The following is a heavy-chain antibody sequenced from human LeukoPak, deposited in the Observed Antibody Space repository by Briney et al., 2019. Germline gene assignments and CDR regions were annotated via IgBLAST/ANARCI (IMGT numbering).Heavy chain of an antibody. J-gene: IGHJ4*02. CDR1: GFTFSIYW. D-gene: IGHD3-10*01. V-gene: IGHV3-74*03. CDR2: IKSDGSSI. Sequence: PGGSLRLACAASGFTFSIYWMHWVRQVPGKGLVWVSRIKSDGSSIMYADSVRGRFTISRDNAMNTLYLQMNSLRAEDTAVYYCAKGFGELPTYWGQGTLVTVSS. CDR3: AKGFGELPTY.